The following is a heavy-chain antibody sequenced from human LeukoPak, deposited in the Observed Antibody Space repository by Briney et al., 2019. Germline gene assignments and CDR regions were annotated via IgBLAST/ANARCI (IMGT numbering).Heavy chain of an antibody. V-gene: IGHV3-9*01. J-gene: IGHJ4*02. CDR2: ISWNSGSI. CDR1: GFTFDDYA. Sequence: SGGSLRLSCAASGFTFDDYAMHWVRQAPGKGLEWVSGISWNSGSIGYADSVKGRFTISRDNSKNTLYLQMNSLRAEDTAVYYCAKDAHSSGWYKLEYRYFDYWGQGTLVTVSS. D-gene: IGHD6-19*01. CDR3: AKDAHSSGWYKLEYRYFDY.